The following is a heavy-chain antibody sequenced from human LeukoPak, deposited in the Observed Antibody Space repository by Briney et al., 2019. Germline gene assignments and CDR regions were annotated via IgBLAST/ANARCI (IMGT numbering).Heavy chain of an antibody. J-gene: IGHJ5*02. CDR1: GGSISSYY. V-gene: IGHV4-59*01. CDR2: IYYTGST. CDR3: ARKTNDWFDP. Sequence: SETLSLTCTVSGGSISSYYWNWIRQSPGKGLEWIGYIYYTGSTNYNPSLRNRVTISVDTSKNQFSLKLSSVNAADTAVYYCARKTNDWFDPWGQGTLVTVSS. D-gene: IGHD2-8*01.